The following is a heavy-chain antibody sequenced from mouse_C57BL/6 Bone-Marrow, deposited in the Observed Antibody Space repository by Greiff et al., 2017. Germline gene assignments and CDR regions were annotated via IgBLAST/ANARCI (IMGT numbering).Heavy chain of an antibody. D-gene: IGHD2-1*01. J-gene: IGHJ3*01. CDR2: ISNGGGST. V-gene: IGHV5-12*01. Sequence: EVKLQESGGGLVQPGGSLKLSCAASGFTFSDYYMYWVRQTPEKRLEWVAYISNGGGSTYYPDTVKGRFTISRDNAKNTLYLQMSRLKSEDTAMYYCARQRDYGNYGAWFAYWGQGTLVTVSA. CDR3: ARQRDYGNYGAWFAY. CDR1: GFTFSDYY.